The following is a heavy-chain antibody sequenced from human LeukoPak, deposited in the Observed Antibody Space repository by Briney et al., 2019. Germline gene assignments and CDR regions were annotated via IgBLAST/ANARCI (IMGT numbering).Heavy chain of an antibody. CDR1: GYTFSRYG. V-gene: IGHV1-18*01. CDR3: AVKDGMDV. Sequence: AASVKVSCKASGYTFSRYGISWVRQAPGQGLEWMGWISAYNGNTNYAQKLQGRVTMTTDTSTSTAYMELRSLTSDDTAVYYCAVKDGMDVWGQGTTVTVSS. CDR2: ISAYNGNT. J-gene: IGHJ6*02.